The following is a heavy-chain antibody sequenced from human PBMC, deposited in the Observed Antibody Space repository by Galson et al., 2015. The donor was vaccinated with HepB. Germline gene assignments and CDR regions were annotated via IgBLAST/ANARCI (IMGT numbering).Heavy chain of an antibody. CDR1: RFTSSSSA. D-gene: IGHD2-2*01. V-gene: IGHV3-23*01. CDR3: ANLVVVPAAPSGMDV. CDR2: ISGSGGST. Sequence: ALRISCAASRFTSSSSACRWVHQAPGKGLEWVSAISGSGGSTYYADSVKGRFTISGDNSKNTLYLQMNSLRAEDTAVYYCANLVVVPAAPSGMDVWGKGTTVTVSS. J-gene: IGHJ6*03.